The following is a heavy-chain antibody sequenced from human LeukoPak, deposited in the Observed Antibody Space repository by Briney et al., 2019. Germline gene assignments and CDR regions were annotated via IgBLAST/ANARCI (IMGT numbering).Heavy chain of an antibody. V-gene: IGHV3-66*01. CDR3: ARVQAVFQNFDY. J-gene: IGHJ4*02. Sequence: GGSLRLSCAASGFTVSSSYISWVRQAPGKGLEWVSVMYSGGNTYYADSVKGRCTISRDKSKNTLYLQMNSLRAEDTAVYHCARVQAVFQNFDYWGQGTLVTVSS. CDR2: MYSGGNT. CDR1: GFTVSSSY.